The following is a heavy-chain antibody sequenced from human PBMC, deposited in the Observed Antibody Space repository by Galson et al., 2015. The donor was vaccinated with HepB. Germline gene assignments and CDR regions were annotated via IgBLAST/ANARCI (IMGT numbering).Heavy chain of an antibody. D-gene: IGHD3-10*01. J-gene: IGHJ4*02. CDR1: GYKFTSYY. CDR3: ARGVLLWDGPDY. V-gene: IGHV1-46*01. CDR2: INPSGGST. Sequence: SVKVSCKASGYKFTSYYMHWVRQAPGQGLEWMGIINPSGGSTGYAQKFQGRLTMTRDTSTSTVFMELGSLRSEDTAVYHCARGVLLWDGPDYWGQGTLVTVSS.